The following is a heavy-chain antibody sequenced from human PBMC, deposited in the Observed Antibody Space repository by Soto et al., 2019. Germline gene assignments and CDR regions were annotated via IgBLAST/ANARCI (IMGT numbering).Heavy chain of an antibody. Sequence: SETLSLTCAVSGGSISSGCYSWSRIRQPPGKGLEWIGYIYHSGTTYYNPSLKSRVTISVDRSKNQFSLKLSSVTAADTAVYYCARGHYGDYGYGMDVWGQGTTVTVSS. V-gene: IGHV4-30-2*01. D-gene: IGHD4-17*01. J-gene: IGHJ6*02. CDR3: ARGHYGDYGYGMDV. CDR1: GGSISSGCYS. CDR2: IYHSGTT.